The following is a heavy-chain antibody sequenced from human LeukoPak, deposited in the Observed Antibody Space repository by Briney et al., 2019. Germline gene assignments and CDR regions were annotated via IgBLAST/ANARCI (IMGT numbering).Heavy chain of an antibody. D-gene: IGHD2-2*01. Sequence: SETLSLTCAVYGGSFSGYYWSWIRQPPGKGLEWIGEINHSGSTNYNPSLKSRVTISVDTSKNQFSLKLSSVTAADTAVYYCARAGGDSIVVVPAATRHFDYWGQGTLVTVSS. CDR1: GGSFSGYY. CDR3: ARAGGDSIVVVPAATRHFDY. J-gene: IGHJ4*02. CDR2: INHSGST. V-gene: IGHV4-34*01.